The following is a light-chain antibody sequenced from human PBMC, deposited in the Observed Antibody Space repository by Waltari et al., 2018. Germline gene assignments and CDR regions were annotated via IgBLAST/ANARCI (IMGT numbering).Light chain of an antibody. CDR3: QQYNIWPYT. Sequence: DIPMTQSPSTLSASVGDRVTITCRASQSISNLLAWYQQKPGKAPKVLIYKSFTLQSGVPSRFSGSGSETEFSLTISSLQPDDFATYYCQQYNIWPYTFGQGTTLEI. CDR1: QSISNL. CDR2: KSF. J-gene: IGKJ2*01. V-gene: IGKV1-5*03.